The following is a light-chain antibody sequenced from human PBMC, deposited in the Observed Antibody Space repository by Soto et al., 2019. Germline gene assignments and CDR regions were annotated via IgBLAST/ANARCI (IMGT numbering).Light chain of an antibody. CDR2: GAS. V-gene: IGKV3D-15*01. Sequence: EIVMTQSPATLSVSPGERATLSCRASQSVSGNLAWYQQKPGQAPRLLIYGASTRATGIPARFSGSGSGTEFTLTTSSLQSKDFAAYSYQQYNNWPPTFGQGTKVEIK. CDR3: QQYNNWPPT. CDR1: QSVSGN. J-gene: IGKJ1*01.